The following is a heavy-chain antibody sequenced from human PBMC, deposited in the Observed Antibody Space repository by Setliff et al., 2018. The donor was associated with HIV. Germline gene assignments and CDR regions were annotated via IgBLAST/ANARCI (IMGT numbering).Heavy chain of an antibody. J-gene: IGHJ3*02. V-gene: IGHV4-38-2*02. Sequence: PSETLSLTCTVSGYFISSSYYWGWIRQPPGKGLEWIGSIYHSGSTYYNPSLKSRVTISVDTSKNQFSLKLSSVTAADTAVYYCARATERTPHAFDIWGQGTMVTVSS. CDR1: GYFISSSYY. CDR2: IYHSGST. CDR3: ARATERTPHAFDI. D-gene: IGHD1-1*01.